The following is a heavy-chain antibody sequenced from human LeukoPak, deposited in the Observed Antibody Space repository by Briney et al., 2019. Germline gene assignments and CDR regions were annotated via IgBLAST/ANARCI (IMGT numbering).Heavy chain of an antibody. Sequence: GRSLRLSCAASGFTFSSYGMHWVRQAPGKGLEWVAVISYGGSNKYYADSVKGRFTISRDNSKNTLYLQMNSLRAEDTAVYYCVWSGYYLANWFDPWGQGTLVTVSS. D-gene: IGHD3-3*01. CDR1: GFTFSSYG. CDR3: VWSGYYLANWFDP. CDR2: ISYGGSNK. J-gene: IGHJ5*02. V-gene: IGHV3-30*03.